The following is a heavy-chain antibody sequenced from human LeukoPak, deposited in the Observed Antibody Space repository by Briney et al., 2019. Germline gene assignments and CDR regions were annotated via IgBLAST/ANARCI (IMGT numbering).Heavy chain of an antibody. V-gene: IGHV1-2*06. CDR2: INPNSGGT. D-gene: IGHD1-20*01. J-gene: IGHJ5*02. CDR1: GYTFTGYY. Sequence: ASVKVSCKASGYTFTGYYMHWVRQAPGKGLEWMGRINPNSGGTNYAQKFQGRVTMTRNTSISTAYMELSRLRSDDTAVYYCARGSITGNWFDPWGQGTLVTVSS. CDR3: ARGSITGNWFDP.